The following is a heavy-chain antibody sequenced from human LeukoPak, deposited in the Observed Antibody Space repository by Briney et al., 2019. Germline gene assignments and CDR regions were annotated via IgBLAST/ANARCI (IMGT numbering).Heavy chain of an antibody. CDR2: ITSSSSYI. V-gene: IGHV3-21*01. CDR1: GFTFSSYT. J-gene: IGHJ6*04. D-gene: IGHD6-13*01. CDR3: ASSSWYDSPGVV. Sequence: GGSLRLSCAASGFTFSSYTMNWVRQAPGKGLEWVSSITSSSSYIYYTDSVKGRFTISRDNAKNSLYLQMNSLRAEDTAVYYCASSSWYDSPGVVWGKGTTVTVSS.